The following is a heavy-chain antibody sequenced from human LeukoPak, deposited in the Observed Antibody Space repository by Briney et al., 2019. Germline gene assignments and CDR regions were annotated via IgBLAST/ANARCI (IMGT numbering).Heavy chain of an antibody. CDR1: GFTFSRYN. J-gene: IGHJ4*02. D-gene: IGHD2-8*01. Sequence: QTGGSLRLSCAASGFTFSRYNMNWVRQAPGKGLEWASYISSSGSTINYVDSVKGRFTISRDNAKNSLYLQMNSLTAEDTAVYYCARDLGNGDYFDYWGQGTLVTVSS. CDR3: ARDLGNGDYFDY. CDR2: ISSSGSTI. V-gene: IGHV3-48*01.